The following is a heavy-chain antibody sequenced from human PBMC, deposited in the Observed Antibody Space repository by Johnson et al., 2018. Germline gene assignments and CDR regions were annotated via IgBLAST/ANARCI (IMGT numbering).Heavy chain of an antibody. Sequence: VQLVESGGVVVQPGGSLRLSCAASGFTFDDYTMHWVRQAPGKGLEWVALTSWDGKTTYYADSMKGRFTISRDNSKNSLYLQMKNLTTEDTALYYCAKVRGSSNWVGSASDIWGQVTMVTVSS. CDR1: GFTFDDYT. J-gene: IGHJ3*02. CDR2: TSWDGKTT. CDR3: AKVRGSSNWVGSASDI. V-gene: IGHV3-43*01. D-gene: IGHD6-13*01.